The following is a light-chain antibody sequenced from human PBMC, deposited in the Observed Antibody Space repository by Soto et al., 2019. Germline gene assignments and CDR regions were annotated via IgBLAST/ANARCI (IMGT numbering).Light chain of an antibody. CDR2: GAS. V-gene: IGKV3-15*01. J-gene: IGKJ1*01. CDR3: QQFDKWPTT. CDR1: QSVSIN. Sequence: EIVMTQSPATLSVSPGERATLSCRASQSVSINFAWYQXXPGQAPRLLSYGASTRATGIPARFSGSGSGTXXXXXXXXLQXEDFAVYYCQQFDKWPTTFGQGTKV.